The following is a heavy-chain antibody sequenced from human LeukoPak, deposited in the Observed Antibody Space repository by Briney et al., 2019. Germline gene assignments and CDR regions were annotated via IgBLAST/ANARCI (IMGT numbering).Heavy chain of an antibody. CDR3: AQDRAAAGTFDY. Sequence: GRSLRLSCAASGFTFSSYAMHWVRQAPGKGLEWVAVISYDGSNKYYADSVKGRFTISRDNSKNTLYLQMNSLRAEDTAVYYCAQDRAAAGTFDYWGQGTLVTVSS. CDR1: GFTFSSYA. V-gene: IGHV3-30-3*01. CDR2: ISYDGSNK. J-gene: IGHJ4*02. D-gene: IGHD6-13*01.